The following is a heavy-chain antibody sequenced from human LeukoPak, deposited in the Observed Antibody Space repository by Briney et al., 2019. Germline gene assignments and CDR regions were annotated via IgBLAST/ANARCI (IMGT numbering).Heavy chain of an antibody. CDR3: ARVRTAAGGDWFDP. D-gene: IGHD6-13*01. V-gene: IGHV4-4*02. CDR2: IHHSGST. Sequence: SETLSLTCAVSGGSISSSYWWSWVRQFPGKGLERIGEIHHSGSTDYNPSLKSRVTISVDKSKNQFSLKLNSVTAADTAVYYCARVRTAAGGDWFDPWGQGTLVTVSS. J-gene: IGHJ5*02. CDR1: GGSISSSYW.